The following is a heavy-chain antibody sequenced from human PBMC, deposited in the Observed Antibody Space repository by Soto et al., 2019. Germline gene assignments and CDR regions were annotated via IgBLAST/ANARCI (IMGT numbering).Heavy chain of an antibody. J-gene: IGHJ4*02. Sequence: VKVSCKASGYTFTSYAMHWVRQAPGQRLEWMGWINAGNGNTKYSQKFQGRVTITRDTSASTAYMELSSLRSEDTAVYYCARSEEWLLANYPDYWGQGTLVTVSS. CDR3: ARSEEWLLANYPDY. D-gene: IGHD3-3*01. V-gene: IGHV1-3*01. CDR2: INAGNGNT. CDR1: GYTFTSYA.